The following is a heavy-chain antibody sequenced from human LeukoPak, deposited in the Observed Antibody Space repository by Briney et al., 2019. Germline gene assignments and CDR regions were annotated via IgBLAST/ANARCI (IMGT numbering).Heavy chain of an antibody. V-gene: IGHV4-39*01. D-gene: IGHD4-17*01. Sequence: SETLSLTCTVSGGSISSSSYYWGWIRQPPGKGLEWIGSIYYSGSTYYNPSLKSRVTISVDTSKNQFSLKLSSVTAADTAVYYCARPPIGDYYFDYWGQGTLVTVSS. CDR3: ARPPIGDYYFDY. CDR2: IYYSGST. CDR1: GGSISSSSYY. J-gene: IGHJ4*02.